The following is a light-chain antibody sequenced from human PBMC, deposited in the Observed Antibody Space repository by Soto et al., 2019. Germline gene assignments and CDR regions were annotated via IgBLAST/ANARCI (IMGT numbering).Light chain of an antibody. CDR1: SSNIGSNN. V-gene: IGLV1-47*01. CDR3: AAWDDSLSGYVV. CDR2: RNN. Sequence: QSVLTQPPSASGTPGQRVTISCSGSSSNIGSNNVYCYQQLPGTAPKLLIYRNNQRPSGVPDRFSGSKSGTSASLAISGLRSEDEADYYCAAWDDSLSGYVVFGGGTKVTVL. J-gene: IGLJ2*01.